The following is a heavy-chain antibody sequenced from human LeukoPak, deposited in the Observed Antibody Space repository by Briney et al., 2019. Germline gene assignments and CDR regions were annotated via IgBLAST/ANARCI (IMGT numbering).Heavy chain of an antibody. CDR1: GGSISSGSYY. D-gene: IGHD1-26*01. CDR3: ARARSGKWGFDY. V-gene: IGHV4-61*02. CDR2: IYTSGST. Sequence: SETLSLTCTVSGGSISSGSYYWSWIRQPAGKGLEWIGRIYTSGSTNYNPSLKSRVTISVDTSKNQFSLKLSSVTAADTAVYYCARARSGKWGFDYWGQGTLVTVSS. J-gene: IGHJ4*02.